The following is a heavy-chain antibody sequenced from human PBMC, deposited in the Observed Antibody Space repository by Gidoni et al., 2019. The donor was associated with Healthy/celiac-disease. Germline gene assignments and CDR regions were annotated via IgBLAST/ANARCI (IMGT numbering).Heavy chain of an antibody. CDR1: GYTFTGYY. Sequence: QVQLVQSGAEVKKPGASVKVSCKASGYTFTGYYMHGVRQAPGQGLEWMRWIHPNRVGTNYAQKFQGLVTMTRDTSISTAYMELSRLRSDDTAVYYCARWARGYSYGHPPSVYGMDVWGQGTTVTVSS. CDR3: ARWARGYSYGHPPSVYGMDV. J-gene: IGHJ6*02. V-gene: IGHV1-2*04. CDR2: IHPNRVGT. D-gene: IGHD5-18*01.